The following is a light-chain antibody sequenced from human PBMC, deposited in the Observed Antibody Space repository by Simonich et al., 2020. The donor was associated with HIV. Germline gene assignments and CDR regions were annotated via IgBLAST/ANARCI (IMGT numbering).Light chain of an antibody. Sequence: QSALTQPASVSGSPGQSITISCTGTSSAVGSYNLVSWYQQHPGKAPKLMIYEGSKRPSGVSNRFSASKSGKTASLTISGLQAEDEADYYCCSYTGSSTWVFGGGTKLTVL. J-gene: IGLJ3*02. CDR2: EGS. CDR1: SSAVGSYNL. CDR3: CSYTGSSTWV. V-gene: IGLV2-23*01.